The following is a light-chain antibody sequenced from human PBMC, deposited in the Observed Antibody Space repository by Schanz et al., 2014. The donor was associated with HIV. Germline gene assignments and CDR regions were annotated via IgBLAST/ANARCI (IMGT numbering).Light chain of an antibody. CDR2: EVD. V-gene: IGLV2-8*01. Sequence: QSALTQPPSASGSPGQSVTISCTGTSSDVGGHDRVSWYQQYPGKAPKLLIYEVDKRPSGVPDRFSGSKSGNTASLTVSGLQAEDEADYYCQSYDSSLSSVVFGGGTKLTVL. J-gene: IGLJ2*01. CDR1: SSDVGGHDR. CDR3: QSYDSSLSSVV.